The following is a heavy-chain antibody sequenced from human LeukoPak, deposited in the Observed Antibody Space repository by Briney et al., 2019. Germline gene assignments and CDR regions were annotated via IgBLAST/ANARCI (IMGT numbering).Heavy chain of an antibody. CDR2: IYDSGST. Sequence: PSETLSLTCSVSGGSISSYYWSWIRQPPGKGLEGIGYIYDSGSTIYNPSLKSRVTISIDTSKNQFSLTLSSVTAADTAVYYCARGIADPYSFDSWGQGTLVTVSS. V-gene: IGHV4-59*12. CDR1: GGSISSYY. D-gene: IGHD6-13*01. J-gene: IGHJ4*02. CDR3: ARGIADPYSFDS.